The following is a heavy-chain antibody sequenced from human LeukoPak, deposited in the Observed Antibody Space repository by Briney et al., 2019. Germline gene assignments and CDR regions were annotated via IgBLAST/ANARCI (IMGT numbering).Heavy chain of an antibody. CDR1: GFTFSSYS. D-gene: IGHD1-26*01. Sequence: GGSLRLSCAASGFTFSSYSMNWVRQAPGQGLEWVSSISSSSSYIYYADSVKGRFTISRDNAKNSLYQQMNSLRAEATAEYYFARDPGLGGAKGAGGQGTLDSVSS. CDR2: ISSSSSYI. V-gene: IGHV3-21*01. CDR3: ARDPGLGGAKGA. J-gene: IGHJ4*02.